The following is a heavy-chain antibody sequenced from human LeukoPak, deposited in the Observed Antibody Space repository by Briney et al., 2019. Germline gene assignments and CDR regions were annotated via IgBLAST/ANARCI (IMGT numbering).Heavy chain of an antibody. CDR1: GGSISSYY. CDR2: IYYSGST. J-gene: IGHJ4*02. D-gene: IGHD6-19*01. CDR3: AKTSSGWYYFDY. V-gene: IGHV4-59*01. Sequence: SETLSLTCTVSGGSISSYYWSWIRQPPGKGLEWIGYIYYSGSTNYNPSLKSRVTISVDTSKNQFSLKLSSVTAADTAVYYCAKTSSGWYYFDYWGQGTLVTVSS.